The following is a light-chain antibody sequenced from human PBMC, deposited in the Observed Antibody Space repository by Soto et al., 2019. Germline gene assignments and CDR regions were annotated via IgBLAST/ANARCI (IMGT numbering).Light chain of an antibody. V-gene: IGLV2-8*01. Sequence: QSALTQPPSASGSPGQSVTISCTGTSSDVGGYNYVSWYQHHPGKAPKLMIYEVSTRPSGVPDRFSGSKSGNTASLTVSGLQAEDEADYYCSSYAGSNTVVFGGGTKLTVL. J-gene: IGLJ2*01. CDR2: EVS. CDR1: SSDVGGYNY. CDR3: SSYAGSNTVV.